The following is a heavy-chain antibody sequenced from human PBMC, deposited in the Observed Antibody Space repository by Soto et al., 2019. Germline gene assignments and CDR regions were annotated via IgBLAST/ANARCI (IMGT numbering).Heavy chain of an antibody. CDR1: GGSFSGYY. CDR2: INDSGIT. D-gene: IGHD1-20*01. CDR3: ARRITGATRRSDP. V-gene: IGHV4-34*02. J-gene: IGHJ5*02. Sequence: QVLLQQWGAGLLKPSETLSLTCAVYGGSFSGYYWSWSRQPPGKGLDWIGEINDSGITNYNPSLKSRVTISVDTSKNQFSRSLRSVTAADTAVYYCARRITGATRRSDPWGQGTLVTVSS.